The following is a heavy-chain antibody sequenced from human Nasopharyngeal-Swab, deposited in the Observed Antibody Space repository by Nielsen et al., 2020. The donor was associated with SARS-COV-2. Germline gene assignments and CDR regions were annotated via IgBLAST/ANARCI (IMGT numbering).Heavy chain of an antibody. CDR1: GFTFSNYA. V-gene: IGHV3-33*01. Sequence: GGSLRLSCAASGFTFSNYAMHWVRQTPGKGLEWVAVIWYDGSQKYYGDSVKGRFTISRDNSKNTVYLQMNSLRAEDTAVYYCARVPTVGGDYTDGDHWFDPWGQGTLVTVSS. J-gene: IGHJ5*02. CDR3: ARVPTVGGDYTDGDHWFDP. D-gene: IGHD4-17*01. CDR2: IWYDGSQK.